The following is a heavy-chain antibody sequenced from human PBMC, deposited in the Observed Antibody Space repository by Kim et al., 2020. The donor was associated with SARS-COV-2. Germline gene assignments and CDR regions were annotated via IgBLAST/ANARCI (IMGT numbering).Heavy chain of an antibody. CDR2: ISYDGSNK. D-gene: IGHD6-19*01. V-gene: IGHV3-33*05. CDR3: ARVPLRVGAVAGTSIGGWFDP. Sequence: GGSLRLSCAASGFTFSSYGMHWVRQAPGKGLEWVAVISYDGSNKYYADSVKGRFTISRDNSKNTLYLQMNSLRAEDTAVYYCARVPLRVGAVAGTSIGGWFDPWGQGTLVTVSS. CDR1: GFTFSSYG. J-gene: IGHJ5*02.